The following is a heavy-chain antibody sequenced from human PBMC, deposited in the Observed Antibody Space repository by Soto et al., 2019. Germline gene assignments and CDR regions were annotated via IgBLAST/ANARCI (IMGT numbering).Heavy chain of an antibody. Sequence: SETLSLTCTVSDGFIISYYWSWIRQPPGKGLEWIGYIYYSGSTNYNPSLKSRVTISVDTSKNQFSLKLSSVTAADTAVYYGVRGVIWWGRWTLVTVSS. CDR2: IYYSGST. CDR3: VRGVIW. V-gene: IGHV4-59*12. CDR1: DGFIISYY. D-gene: IGHD3-10*01. J-gene: IGHJ1*01.